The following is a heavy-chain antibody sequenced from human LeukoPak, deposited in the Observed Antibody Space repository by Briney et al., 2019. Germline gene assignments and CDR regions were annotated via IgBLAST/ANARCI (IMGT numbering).Heavy chain of an antibody. V-gene: IGHV4-34*01. J-gene: IGHJ4*02. CDR3: ARGDGYNEGYFDY. D-gene: IGHD5-24*01. CDR1: GGSFSGYY. CDR2: INHSGST. Sequence: KPSETLSLTCAVYGGSFSGYYWSWIRQPPGKGLEWIGEINHSGSTNYNPSLKSRVTISVDTSKNQFSLKLSSVTAADTAVYYCARGDGYNEGYFDYWGQGTLVTVSS.